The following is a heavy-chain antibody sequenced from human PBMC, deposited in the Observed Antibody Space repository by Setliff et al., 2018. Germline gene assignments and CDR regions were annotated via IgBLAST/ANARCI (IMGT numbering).Heavy chain of an antibody. J-gene: IGHJ6*03. CDR2: INAGNGDT. V-gene: IGHV1-3*03. Sequence: ASLKVSCKASGSTFTNYAIHWVRQAPGQRLEWMGWINAGNGDTKYSQDFQGRVTITRDTSASTAYMDLSSLRSDDMAGYYCARGRPTANPYYYYYMDVWGKGTTVTVSS. CDR1: GSTFTNYA. D-gene: IGHD4-4*01. CDR3: ARGRPTANPYYYYYMDV.